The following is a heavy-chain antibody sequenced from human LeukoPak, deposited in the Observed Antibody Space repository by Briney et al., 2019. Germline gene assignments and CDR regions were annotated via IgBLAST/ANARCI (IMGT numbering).Heavy chain of an antibody. Sequence: SETLSLTCSVFGGSISSGDYYWSWIRQHPGKGLAWIGYIYYTGSTYYNPSLKSRLTISVDTSKNQFSLKLSSVTAADTAIYYCATRNSRDDYNYWGQGTLVTVSS. CDR1: GGSISSGDYY. J-gene: IGHJ4*02. V-gene: IGHV4-31*03. CDR2: IYYTGST. D-gene: IGHD5-24*01. CDR3: ATRNSRDDYNY.